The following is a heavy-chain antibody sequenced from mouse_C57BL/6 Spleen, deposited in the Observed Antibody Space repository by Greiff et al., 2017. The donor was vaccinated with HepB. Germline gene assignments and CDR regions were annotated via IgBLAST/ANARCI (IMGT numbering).Heavy chain of an antibody. J-gene: IGHJ4*01. CDR2: IDPSDSYT. D-gene: IGHD1-1*01. Sequence: QVQLQQPGAELVKPGASVKLSCKASGYTFTSYWMQWVKQRPGQGLEWIGEIDPSDSYTNYNQKFKGKATLTVDTSSSTAYMQLSSLTSEDSAVYYCARRHYYGSSPYYARDFWGQGTSVTVSS. CDR1: GYTFTSYW. V-gene: IGHV1-50*01. CDR3: ARRHYYGSSPYYARDF.